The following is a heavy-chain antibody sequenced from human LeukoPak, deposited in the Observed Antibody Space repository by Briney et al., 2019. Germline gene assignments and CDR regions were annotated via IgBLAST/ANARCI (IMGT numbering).Heavy chain of an antibody. CDR1: GFTFSSYA. CDR3: AKGFSGNYYPFYFDY. Sequence: PGGSLRLSCAASGFTFSSYAMTWVRQAPGKGLEWVSAIIGSGGNTYYANSVRGRFTISRDSSKNTLYVQMNSLRAEDTAVYYCAKGFSGNYYPFYFDYWGQGTLVTVSS. J-gene: IGHJ4*02. D-gene: IGHD3-10*01. V-gene: IGHV3-23*01. CDR2: IIGSGGNT.